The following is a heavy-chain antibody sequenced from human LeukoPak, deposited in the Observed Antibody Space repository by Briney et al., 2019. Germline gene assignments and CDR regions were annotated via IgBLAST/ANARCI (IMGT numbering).Heavy chain of an antibody. D-gene: IGHD2-2*02. J-gene: IGHJ3*02. CDR1: GFTFSDYY. V-gene: IGHV3-11*04. Sequence: GGSLRLSFAASGFTFSDYYMSWIRQAPGKGLEWVSYISSSGSTIYYADSVKGRFTISRDNAKNSLYLQMNSLRAEDTAVYYCARPLGLLYEDDAFDIWGQGTMVTVSS. CDR2: ISSSGSTI. CDR3: ARPLGLLYEDDAFDI.